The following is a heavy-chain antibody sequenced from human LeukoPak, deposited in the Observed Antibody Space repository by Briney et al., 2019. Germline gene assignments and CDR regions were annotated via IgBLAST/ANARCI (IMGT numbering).Heavy chain of an antibody. CDR3: ARWYSSGWAFDY. CDR2: IHYSGST. J-gene: IGHJ4*02. CDR1: GGSISSYY. Sequence: SETLSLTCTVSGGSISSYYWSWIRQPPGKGLEWIGYIHYSGSTNYNPSLKSRVTISLDTSKNQFSLKLSSVTAADTAVYYCARWYSSGWAFDYWGQGTLVTVSS. D-gene: IGHD6-19*01. V-gene: IGHV4-59*08.